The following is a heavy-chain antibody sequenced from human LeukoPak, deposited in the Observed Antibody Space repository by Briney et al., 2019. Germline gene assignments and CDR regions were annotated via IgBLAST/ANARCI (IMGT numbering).Heavy chain of an antibody. V-gene: IGHV3-74*01. D-gene: IGHD2-8*02. J-gene: IGHJ4*02. Sequence: GGSLRLSCAASGFTITNYWMHWVRQAPGQGLVWVSRISSDGTTTNFADSVRGRFTISRDNAKNMLYLQMNSLRAEDTAIYYCVVIVLGWGQGTLVTVSS. CDR3: VVIVLG. CDR2: ISSDGTTT. CDR1: GFTITNYW.